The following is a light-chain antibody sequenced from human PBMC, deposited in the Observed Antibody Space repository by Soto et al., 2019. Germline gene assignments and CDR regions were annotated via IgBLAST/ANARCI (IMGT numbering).Light chain of an antibody. CDR1: QSVSSY. V-gene: IGKV3-11*01. CDR2: DAS. CDR3: HQRSTLPLFS. J-gene: IGKJ3*01. Sequence: EIVLTQSPATLSLSPGERATLSCRASQSVSSYLAWYQQRPGQAPRLLIYDASNRATGIPARFSGSGSGTDFNITIESLEPAAFAVYSLHQRSTLPLFSFGPGTKVDIK.